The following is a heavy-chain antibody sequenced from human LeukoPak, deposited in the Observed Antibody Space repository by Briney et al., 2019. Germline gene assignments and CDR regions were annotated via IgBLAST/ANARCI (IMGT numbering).Heavy chain of an antibody. CDR3: ARDFSRLNSGWYVYYFDY. CDR1: GFTFSNYG. J-gene: IGHJ4*02. Sequence: GGSLRLSCAASGFTFSNYGMNWVRQAPGKGLEWVSSITSRSSYIYYADSMKGRFTISRDNAKNSLYLQMNSLRAEDTAVYYCARDFSRLNSGWYVYYFDYWGQGTLVTVSS. V-gene: IGHV3-21*04. CDR2: ITSRSSYI. D-gene: IGHD6-19*01.